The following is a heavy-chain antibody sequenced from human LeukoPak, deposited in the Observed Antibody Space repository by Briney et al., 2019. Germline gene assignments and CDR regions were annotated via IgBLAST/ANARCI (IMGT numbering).Heavy chain of an antibody. CDR3: ARGTPFGPIDY. D-gene: IGHD2-2*01. J-gene: IGHJ4*02. CDR1: GGSISDYY. V-gene: IGHV4-59*12. Sequence: SETLSLTCTVSGGSISDYYWGWIRQPPGKGLEWIGYIYSTGNTNYNPSLKSRVTMSVDTSKNQFSLKLSSVTAADTAVYYCARGTPFGPIDYWGQGTLVTVSS. CDR2: IYSTGNT.